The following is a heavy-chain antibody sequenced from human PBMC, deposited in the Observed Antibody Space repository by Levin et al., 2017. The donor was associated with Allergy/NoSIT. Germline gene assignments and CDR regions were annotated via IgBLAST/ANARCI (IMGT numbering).Heavy chain of an antibody. Sequence: GGSLRLSCAASGFTFSSYSMNWVRQAPGKGLEWVSSISSSSSYIYYADSVKGRFTISRDNAKNSLYLQMNSLRAEDTAVYYCARDWYSSSARPYYYGMDVWGQGTTVTVSS. CDR3: ARDWYSSSARPYYYGMDV. CDR1: GFTFSSYS. D-gene: IGHD6-6*01. V-gene: IGHV3-21*01. J-gene: IGHJ6*02. CDR2: ISSSSSYI.